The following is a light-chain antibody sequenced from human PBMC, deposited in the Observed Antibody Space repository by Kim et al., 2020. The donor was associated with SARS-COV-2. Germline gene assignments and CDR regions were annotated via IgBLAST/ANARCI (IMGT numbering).Light chain of an antibody. CDR2: QDS. J-gene: IGLJ2*01. CDR1: KLGDKY. CDR3: QAWDSSTVV. Sequence: SYELTQPPSVSVSPGQTASLTCSGDKLGDKYACWYQQKPGQSPVLVIYQDSKRPSGTPERFSGSNSGNTATLTISGTQAMDEADCYCQAWDSSTVVFGGGTQLTVL. V-gene: IGLV3-1*01.